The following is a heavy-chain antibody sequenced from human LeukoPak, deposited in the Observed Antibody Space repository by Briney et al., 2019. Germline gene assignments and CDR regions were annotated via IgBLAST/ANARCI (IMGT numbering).Heavy chain of an antibody. D-gene: IGHD4-11*01. Sequence: GGSLRLSCAASGFPLSSYSINWVRQAPGKGLEWVAVIWSDGSNKFYAASVRGRFTISREDSRKTVYLQMDSLTAEDTAVYYCAKDAQRGFDYSNSLEKWGQGTLVTVSS. CDR2: IWSDGSNK. CDR1: GFPLSSYS. V-gene: IGHV3-33*06. J-gene: IGHJ4*02. CDR3: AKDAQRGFDYSNSLEK.